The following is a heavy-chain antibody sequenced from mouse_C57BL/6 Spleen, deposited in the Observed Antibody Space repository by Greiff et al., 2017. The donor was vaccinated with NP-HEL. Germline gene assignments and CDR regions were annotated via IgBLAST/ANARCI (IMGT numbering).Heavy chain of an antibody. Sequence: DVHLVESGGGLVKPGGSLKLSCAASGFTFSDYGMHWVRQAPEKGLEWVAYISSGSSTIYYADTVKGRFTISRDNAKNTLFLQMTSLRSEDTAMYYCASAVVYYFDYWGQGTTLTVSS. J-gene: IGHJ2*01. V-gene: IGHV5-17*01. D-gene: IGHD1-1*02. CDR1: GFTFSDYG. CDR3: ASAVVYYFDY. CDR2: ISSGSSTI.